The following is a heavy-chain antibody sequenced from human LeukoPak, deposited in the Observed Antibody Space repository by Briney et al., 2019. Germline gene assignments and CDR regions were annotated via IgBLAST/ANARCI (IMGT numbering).Heavy chain of an antibody. V-gene: IGHV3-30*18. CDR3: AKGTAVDRQYFEN. J-gene: IGHJ4*02. D-gene: IGHD1-1*01. Sequence: PGGSLRLSCAASRFTFSACGMHWVRQAPGKGLGWVAAISFDGSHKYYADSVKGRFTISRDNSMNTLYLQMNSLRAEDTAVYYCAKGTAVDRQYFENWGQGTLVTVSS. CDR2: ISFDGSHK. CDR1: RFTFSACG.